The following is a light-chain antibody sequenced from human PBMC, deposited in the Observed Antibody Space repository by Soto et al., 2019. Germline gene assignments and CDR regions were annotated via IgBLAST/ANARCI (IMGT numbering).Light chain of an antibody. CDR1: QSVSSSS. Sequence: EIVLTQSPGTLSLSPGERATLSCRASQSVSSSSLAWYQQKPGQAPRLLIYGASSRATGIPDRFSGSGSGTDFTLTISRLEPDDLAVYFCQPYGNSPPNTCGQGTKVEIK. J-gene: IGKJ2*01. V-gene: IGKV3-20*01. CDR3: QPYGNSPPNT. CDR2: GAS.